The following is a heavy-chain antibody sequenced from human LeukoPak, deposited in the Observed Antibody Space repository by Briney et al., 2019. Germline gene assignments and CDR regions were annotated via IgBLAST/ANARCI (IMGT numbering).Heavy chain of an antibody. D-gene: IGHD2-21*02. CDR1: GPTVTNFW. Sequence: GESLKISCQVSGPTVTNFWITWVRQMPGKGLEWMGIIFPGDSETRYSPSLQGQVTISVDKDSRTAFLQWTSLRASDTAMYYCATQNYGDYYFDYWGQGTLVTVSS. J-gene: IGHJ4*02. CDR3: ATQNYGDYYFDY. V-gene: IGHV5-51*01. CDR2: IFPGDSET.